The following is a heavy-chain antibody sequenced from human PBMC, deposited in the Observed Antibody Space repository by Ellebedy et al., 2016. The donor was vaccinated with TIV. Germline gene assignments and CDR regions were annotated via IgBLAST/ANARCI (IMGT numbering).Heavy chain of an antibody. CDR3: AKDCGISYGLDYYFDY. CDR2: ISGSGGST. V-gene: IGHV3-23*01. D-gene: IGHD5-18*01. CDR1: GFTLSSYA. J-gene: IGHJ4*02. Sequence: GESLKISXAASGFTLSSYAMSWVRQAPGKGLEWVSAISGSGGSTYYADSVKGRFTISRDNSKNTLYLQMNSLRAEDTAVYYCAKDCGISYGLDYYFDYWGQGTLVTVSS.